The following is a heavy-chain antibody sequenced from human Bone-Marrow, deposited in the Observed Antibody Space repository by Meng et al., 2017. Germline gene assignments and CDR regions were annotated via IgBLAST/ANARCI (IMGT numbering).Heavy chain of an antibody. D-gene: IGHD6-25*01. CDR1: GYNFPDYH. CDR2: INPKSGDT. J-gene: IGHJ4*02. CDR3: ARDEDISAAGKLFGDY. Sequence: QVPWVQSGAEGKKPGVSVKVSCKPSGYNFPDYHINRVRRAPGQGLAWIGRINPKSGDTHYAQKFQARVTMTGDTSISTAYMELSGLRSDDTAMYYCARDEDISAAGKLFGDYWGQGTLVTVSS. V-gene: IGHV1-2*06.